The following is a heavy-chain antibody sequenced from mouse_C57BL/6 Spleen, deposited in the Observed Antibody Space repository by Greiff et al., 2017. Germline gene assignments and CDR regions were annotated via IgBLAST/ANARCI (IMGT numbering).Heavy chain of an antibody. CDR3: AREVTP. CDR2: ISYDGSN. CDR1: GYSITSGYY. D-gene: IGHD2-2*01. V-gene: IGHV3-6*01. Sequence: DVQLVESGPGLVKPSQSLSLTCSVTGYSITSGYYWNWIRQFPGNKLEWMGYISYDGSNNYNPSLKNRISITRDTSKNQFFLKLNSVTTEDTATYYCAREVTPWGQGTLVTVSA. J-gene: IGHJ3*01.